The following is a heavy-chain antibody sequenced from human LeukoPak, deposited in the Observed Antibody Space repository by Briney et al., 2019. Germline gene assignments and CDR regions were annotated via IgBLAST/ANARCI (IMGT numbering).Heavy chain of an antibody. D-gene: IGHD1-26*01. CDR1: GFAFSSYG. CDR2: IGDSGGST. Sequence: GGSLRLSCAASGFAFSSYGMHWVRQAPGKGLEWVSAIGDSGGSTYYADSVKGRFTISRDNSKNTLYLQMNSLRAEDTAVYYCAKDLLVGATRGDYWGQGTLVTVSS. V-gene: IGHV3-23*01. J-gene: IGHJ4*02. CDR3: AKDLLVGATRGDY.